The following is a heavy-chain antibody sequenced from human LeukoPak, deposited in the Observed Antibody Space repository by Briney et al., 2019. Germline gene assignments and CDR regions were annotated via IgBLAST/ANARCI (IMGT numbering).Heavy chain of an antibody. Sequence: GGSLRLSCAASGFIFSDYHMNWIRQAPGKGLEWISYISPGGQTTYFADSVKGRVTLSRDNAKKSLSLQMNSLTADDTAVYFCAVGRDLRVAGPGGYFDYWGQGTLVAVSS. D-gene: IGHD6-19*01. CDR1: GFIFSDYH. CDR3: AVGRDLRVAGPGGYFDY. CDR2: ISPGGQTT. V-gene: IGHV3-11*01. J-gene: IGHJ4*02.